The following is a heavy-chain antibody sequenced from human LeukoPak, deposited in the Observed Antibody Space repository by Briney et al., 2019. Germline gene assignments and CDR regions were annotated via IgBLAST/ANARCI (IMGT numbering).Heavy chain of an antibody. D-gene: IGHD2-2*01. CDR2: IKSKTDGGTT. J-gene: IGHJ3*02. CDR3: TTGIVVVPAAVEDI. V-gene: IGHV3-15*01. Sequence: PGGSLRLSCAASGFTFSNAWMSWVRQAPGKGLEWVGRIKSKTDGGTTDYAAPVKGRFTISRGDSKNTLYLQMNSLKTEDTAVYYCTTGIVVVPAAVEDIWGQGTMVTVSS. CDR1: GFTFSNAW.